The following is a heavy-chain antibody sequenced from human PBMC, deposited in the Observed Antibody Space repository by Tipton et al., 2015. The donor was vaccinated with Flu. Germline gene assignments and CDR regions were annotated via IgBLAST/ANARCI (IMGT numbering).Heavy chain of an antibody. D-gene: IGHD6-13*01. Sequence: SLRLSCAASGFTLDDYAMHWVRQAPGKGLEWVSGISWNSGAIGYAVVAEGRFTISRDNAKNSLYLQMNSLRAEDTALYYCVKDMTAGYSSTWDHWGQGTLVTVSS. CDR1: GFTLDDYA. J-gene: IGHJ4*02. CDR2: ISWNSGAI. CDR3: VKDMTAGYSSTWDH. V-gene: IGHV3-9*01.